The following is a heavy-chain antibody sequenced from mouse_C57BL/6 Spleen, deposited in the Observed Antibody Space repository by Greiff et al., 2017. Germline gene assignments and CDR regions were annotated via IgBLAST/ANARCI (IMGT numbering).Heavy chain of an antibody. V-gene: IGHV1-64*01. Sequence: VQLQQPGAELVKPGASVKLSCKASGYTFTSYWMHWVKQRPGQGLEWIGMIHPNSGSTNYNEKFKSKATLTVDKSSSTAYMQLSSLTSEDSAVXYCARTDYSNYGFAYWGQGTLVTVSA. J-gene: IGHJ3*01. CDR3: ARTDYSNYGFAY. CDR1: GYTFTSYW. CDR2: IHPNSGST. D-gene: IGHD2-5*01.